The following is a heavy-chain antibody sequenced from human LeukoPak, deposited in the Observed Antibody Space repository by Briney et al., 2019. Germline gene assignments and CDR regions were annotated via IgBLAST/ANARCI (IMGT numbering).Heavy chain of an antibody. D-gene: IGHD3-10*01. CDR2: ISSSSSYI. CDR3: ARDAKQDITMVRGVIITSKTGEFDY. Sequence: GGSLRLSCAASGFTFSSYSMNWVRQAPGKGLEWVSSISSSSSYIYYADSVKGRFTISRDNAKNSLYLQMNSLRAEDTAVYYCARDAKQDITMVRGVIITSKTGEFDYWGQGTLVTVSS. CDR1: GFTFSSYS. J-gene: IGHJ4*02. V-gene: IGHV3-21*01.